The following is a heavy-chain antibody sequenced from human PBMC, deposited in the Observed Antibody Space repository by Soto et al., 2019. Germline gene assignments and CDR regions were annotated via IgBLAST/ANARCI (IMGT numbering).Heavy chain of an antibody. D-gene: IGHD4-17*01. CDR1: GYTFTGYY. CDR3: AYITSGEYPPFDY. CDR2: INPNSGGT. Sequence: GSSVKVSCKASGYTFTGYYMHWVRQAPGQGLEWMGWINPNSGGTNYAQKFQGRVTMTRDTSISTAYMELSRLRSGDTAVYYCAYITSGEYPPFDYWGQGTLVPVSS. V-gene: IGHV1-2*02. J-gene: IGHJ4*02.